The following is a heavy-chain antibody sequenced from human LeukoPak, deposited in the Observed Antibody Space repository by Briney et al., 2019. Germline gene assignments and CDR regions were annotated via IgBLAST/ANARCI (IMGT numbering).Heavy chain of an antibody. J-gene: IGHJ4*02. D-gene: IGHD1-7*01. CDR2: INSDGSST. Sequence: GGSLRLSCAASGFTFSSYWMHWVRQAPGKGLVWVSRINSDGSSTSYADSAKGRFTISRDNAKDTLYLQMNSLRAEDTAVYYCVRGGTYNWNYGNYWGQGTLVTVSS. CDR3: VRGGTYNWNYGNY. V-gene: IGHV3-74*01. CDR1: GFTFSSYW.